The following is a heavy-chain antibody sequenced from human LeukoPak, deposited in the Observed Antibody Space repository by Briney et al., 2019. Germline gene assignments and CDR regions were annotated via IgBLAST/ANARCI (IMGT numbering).Heavy chain of an antibody. CDR1: GDFFSGYQ. D-gene: IGHD3-10*01. CDR2: IYIDSGDT. V-gene: IGHV1-2*02. Sequence: GASVKVSCKASGDFFSGYQVQWVRRAPGQGLDWMGRIYIDSGDTNYAQKFQGRVTITSDTSISTVYMELSRLTSDDTAVYYCAGLRSTMEGTIDPWGQGTPVTVSS. CDR3: AGLRSTMEGTIDP. J-gene: IGHJ5*02.